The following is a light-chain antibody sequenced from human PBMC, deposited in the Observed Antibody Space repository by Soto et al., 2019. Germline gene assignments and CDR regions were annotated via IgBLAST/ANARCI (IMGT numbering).Light chain of an antibody. V-gene: IGKV3-11*01. CDR3: QQRSNWYT. CDR1: QSVSSY. Sequence: EIVLTQSPATLSLSPGERATLSCRASQSVSSYLAWYQQKPGQAPRLLTYDASNRATGIPARFSGSGSGTDFTHTISSLEPEDFAVYYCQQRSNWYTFGQGTKLDSK. J-gene: IGKJ2*01. CDR2: DAS.